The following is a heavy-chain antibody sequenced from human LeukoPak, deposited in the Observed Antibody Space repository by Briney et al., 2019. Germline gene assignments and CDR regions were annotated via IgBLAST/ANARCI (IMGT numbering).Heavy chain of an antibody. J-gene: IGHJ4*02. CDR2: INSDGTIT. D-gene: IGHD6-13*01. V-gene: IGHV3-74*01. Sequence: GGSLRPSCAASGFTFSSYWMHWVRQAPGKGLVWVSRINSDGTITGYADSVRGRFTISRDNAKNTVFLQMNSLRAEDTAVYYCAVSSSPIVWGQGTPVIVSS. CDR1: GFTFSSYW. CDR3: AVSSSPIV.